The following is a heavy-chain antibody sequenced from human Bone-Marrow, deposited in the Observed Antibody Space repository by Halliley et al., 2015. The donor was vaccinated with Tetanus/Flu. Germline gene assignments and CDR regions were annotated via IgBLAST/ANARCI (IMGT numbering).Heavy chain of an antibody. CDR2: ISGSGDTM. CDR1: GFIFSTYE. V-gene: IGHV3-48*03. D-gene: IGHD3-16*01. Sequence: SGFIFSTYEMNWVRQAPGKGLEWVSRISGSGDTMNYADSVKGRFTISRDNAKNSLYLQVNSLSTEDTAVYYCARNGGGHDLWGQGTLVTVPS. CDR3: ARNGGGHDL. J-gene: IGHJ5*02.